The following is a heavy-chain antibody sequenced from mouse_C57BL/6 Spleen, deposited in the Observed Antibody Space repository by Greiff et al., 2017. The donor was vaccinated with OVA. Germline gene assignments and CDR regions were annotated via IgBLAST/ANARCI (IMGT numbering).Heavy chain of an antibody. Sequence: VQLQQPGAELVMPGASVKLSCKASGYTFTSYWMHWVKQRPGQGLEWIGEIDPSDSYTNYNQKFKGKSTLTVDKSSSTAYMQLSSLTSEDSAVYDCARRDYGTWYCDVWGTGTTVTVSS. D-gene: IGHD1-1*01. CDR1: GYTFTSYW. CDR2: IDPSDSYT. CDR3: ARRDYGTWYCDV. J-gene: IGHJ1*03. V-gene: IGHV1-69*01.